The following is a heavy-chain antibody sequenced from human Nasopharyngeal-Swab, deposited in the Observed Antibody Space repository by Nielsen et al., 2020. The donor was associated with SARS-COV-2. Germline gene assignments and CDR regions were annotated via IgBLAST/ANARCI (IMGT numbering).Heavy chain of an antibody. CDR3: ASSSGMVQPYGMDV. CDR2: ISYDGSNK. D-gene: IGHD3-10*01. V-gene: IGHV3-30*03. CDR1: GFTFSSYG. J-gene: IGHJ6*02. Sequence: GESLKISCAASGFTFSSYGMHWVRQAPGKGLEWVAVISYDGSNKYYADSVKGRFTISRDNSKNTLYLQMNSPRAEDTAVYYCASSSGMVQPYGMDVWGQGTTVTVSS.